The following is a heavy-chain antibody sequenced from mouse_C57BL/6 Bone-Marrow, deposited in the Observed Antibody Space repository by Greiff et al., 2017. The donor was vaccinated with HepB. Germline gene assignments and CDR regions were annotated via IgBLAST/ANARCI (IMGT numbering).Heavy chain of an antibody. CDR3: TVSY. V-gene: IGHV14-4*01. CDR1: GSNIKDDY. J-gene: IGHJ3*01. CDR2: IDPENGDT. Sequence: EVKLMESGAELVRPGASVKLSCTASGSNIKDDYMHWVKQRPEQGLEWIGWIDPENGDTEYASKFQGKATITADTSSNTAYLQLSSLTSEDTAVYYCTVSYWGQGTVVTVTA.